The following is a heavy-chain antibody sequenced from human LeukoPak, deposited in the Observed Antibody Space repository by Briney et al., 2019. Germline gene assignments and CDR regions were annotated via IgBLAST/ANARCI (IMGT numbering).Heavy chain of an antibody. CDR2: ISASGGTT. D-gene: IGHD3-3*01. J-gene: IGHJ4*02. CDR1: GFTFSSYA. CDR3: ASGYYTDFDY. V-gene: IGHV3-23*01. Sequence: GGSLRLSCVASGFTFSSYAMSWVRQAPGKGLEWVSGISASGGTTYYADSVKGRFTISRDNAKNSLYLQMNSLRAEDTALYYCASGYYTDFDYWGQGTLVTVSS.